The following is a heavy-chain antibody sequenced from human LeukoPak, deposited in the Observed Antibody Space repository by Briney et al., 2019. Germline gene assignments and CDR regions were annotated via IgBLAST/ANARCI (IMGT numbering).Heavy chain of an antibody. Sequence: ASETLSLTCTVSGGSISSSSYYWGWIRQPPGKGLEWIGSIYYSGSTYYNPSLKSRVTISVDTSKNQFSLKLSSATAADTAVYYCAQQGLGGVGAFDIWGQGTMVTVSS. CDR1: GGSISSSSYY. D-gene: IGHD2-8*02. CDR2: IYYSGST. CDR3: AQQGLGGVGAFDI. V-gene: IGHV4-39*01. J-gene: IGHJ3*02.